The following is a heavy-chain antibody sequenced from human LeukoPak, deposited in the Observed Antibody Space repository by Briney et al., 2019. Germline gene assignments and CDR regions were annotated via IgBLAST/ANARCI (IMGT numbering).Heavy chain of an antibody. J-gene: IGHJ3*02. CDR1: GGSISSYY. V-gene: IGHV4-59*12. Sequence: PSETLSLTCTVSGGSISSYYWSWIRQPPGKGLEWIGYIYYSGSTYYNPSLKSRVTISVDTSKNQFSLKLSSVTAADTAVYYCAREVDDYVWGSYPGAFDIWGQGTMVTVSS. CDR3: AREVDDYVWGSYPGAFDI. D-gene: IGHD3-16*02. CDR2: IYYSGST.